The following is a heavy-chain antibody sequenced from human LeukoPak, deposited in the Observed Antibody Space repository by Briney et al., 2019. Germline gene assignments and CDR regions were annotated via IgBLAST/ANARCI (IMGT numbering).Heavy chain of an antibody. CDR3: ARAVSSRTNWYFDL. Sequence: SETLSLTCTVSGGSISSYYWSWIRQPPGKGLEWIGYIYYSGSTNYNPSLKSRVTISVDTSKNQFSLKLSSVTAADTAVYYCARAVSSRTNWYFDLWGRGTLVTDSS. CDR2: IYYSGST. CDR1: GGSISSYY. V-gene: IGHV4-59*01. J-gene: IGHJ2*01. D-gene: IGHD2-2*01.